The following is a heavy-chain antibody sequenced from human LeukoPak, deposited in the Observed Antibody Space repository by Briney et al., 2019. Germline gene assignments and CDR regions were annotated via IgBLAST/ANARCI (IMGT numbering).Heavy chain of an antibody. CDR2: IYHSGST. CDR1: GYSISSGYY. CDR3: ASAVGFYDRFDP. J-gene: IGHJ5*02. D-gene: IGHD3-16*01. V-gene: IGHV4-38-2*02. Sequence: PSETLSLTCTVSGYSISSGYYWGWIRQPPGKGLEWIGSIYHSGSTHYSPSLKSRVTISVDTSKNQFSLRLSSVTAADTAVYYCASAVGFYDRFDPWGQGTLVTVSS.